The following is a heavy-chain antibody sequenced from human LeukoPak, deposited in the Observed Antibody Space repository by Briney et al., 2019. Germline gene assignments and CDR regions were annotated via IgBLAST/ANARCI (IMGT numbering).Heavy chain of an antibody. J-gene: IGHJ4*02. V-gene: IGHV3-15*01. CDR1: GFSISNDW. D-gene: IGHD3-10*01. CDR3: TLIQGWGSGSYYRDF. CDR2: VKSRSAGETT. Sequence: PGGSLRLSCAASGFSISNDWMSWVRQAPGKGLEWVARVKSRSAGETTDYAAPVKGRFTTSRDDSKNTLYLQMNSLKTEDTAVYYCTLIQGWGSGSYYRDFWGQGTLVTVSS.